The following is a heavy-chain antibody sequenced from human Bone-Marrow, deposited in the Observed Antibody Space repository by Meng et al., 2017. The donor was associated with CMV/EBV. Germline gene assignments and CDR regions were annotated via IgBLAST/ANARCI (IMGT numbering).Heavy chain of an antibody. D-gene: IGHD3-10*01. CDR3: ARRGSIDY. Sequence: GESLKISCAASGFTFSSYAMHWVRQAPGKGLEWVSSISSSSSYIYYADSVKGRFTISRDNAKNSLYLQMNSLRAEDTAVYYCARRGSIDYWGQGTLVTVSS. CDR2: ISSSSSYI. J-gene: IGHJ4*02. V-gene: IGHV3-21*01. CDR1: GFTFSSYA.